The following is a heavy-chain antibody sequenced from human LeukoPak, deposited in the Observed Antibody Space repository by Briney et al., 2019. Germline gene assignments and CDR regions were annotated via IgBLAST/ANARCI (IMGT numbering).Heavy chain of an antibody. CDR3: AKGGGYCSGGSCYNQPFDF. Sequence: PGGSLRLSCAASGFSFSDYYMSWIRQAPGKGLEWVSYISSSGSTIYYADSVKGRFTISRDNAKNSLYLQMHSLRAEDTAVYYCAKGGGYCSGGSCYNQPFDFWGQGTLVTVSS. J-gene: IGHJ4*02. V-gene: IGHV3-11*01. CDR1: GFSFSDYY. CDR2: ISSSGSTI. D-gene: IGHD2-15*01.